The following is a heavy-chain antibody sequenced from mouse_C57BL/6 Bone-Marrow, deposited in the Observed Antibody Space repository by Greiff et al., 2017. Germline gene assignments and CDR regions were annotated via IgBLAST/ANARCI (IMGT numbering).Heavy chain of an antibody. V-gene: IGHV14-4*01. D-gene: IGHD1-1*01. Sequence: EVQLQQSGAELVRPGASVKLSCTASGFNIQDDYMHWVKQRPEQGLEWIGWIDPENGDTEYASKFQGKATITADTSSNTAYLQLSSLTSEDTAVYYCTTLYDVRSYAYRRPGDLVPVSA. CDR2: IDPENGDT. CDR1: GFNIQDDY. CDR3: TTLYDVRSYAY. J-gene: IGHJ3*01.